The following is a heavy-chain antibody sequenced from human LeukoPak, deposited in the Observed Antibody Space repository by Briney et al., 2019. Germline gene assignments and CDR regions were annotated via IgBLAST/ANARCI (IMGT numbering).Heavy chain of an antibody. CDR2: INHSGSI. CDR1: GGSFSGYY. CDR3: ARGRYCSSTSCYVYYFDY. J-gene: IGHJ4*02. D-gene: IGHD2-2*01. V-gene: IGHV4-34*01. Sequence: SETLSLTCAVYGGSFSGYYWSWIRQPPGKGLEWIGEINHSGSINYNPSLKSRVTISVDTSKNQFSLKLSSVTAADTAVYYCARGRYCSSTSCYVYYFDYWGQGTLVTVSS.